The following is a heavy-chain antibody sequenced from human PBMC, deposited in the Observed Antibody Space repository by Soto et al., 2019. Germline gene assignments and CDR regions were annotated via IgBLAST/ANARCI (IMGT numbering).Heavy chain of an antibody. J-gene: IGHJ5*02. CDR1: GFTFSSYS. D-gene: IGHD4-17*01. Sequence: GGSLRLSCAASGFTFSSYSMNWVRQAPGKGLEWVSSISSSSSYIYYADSVKGRFTISRDNAKNSLYLQMNSLRAEDTAVYYCARDPGPYGAPFDPWGQGTLVTVSS. CDR2: ISSSSSYI. CDR3: ARDPGPYGAPFDP. V-gene: IGHV3-21*01.